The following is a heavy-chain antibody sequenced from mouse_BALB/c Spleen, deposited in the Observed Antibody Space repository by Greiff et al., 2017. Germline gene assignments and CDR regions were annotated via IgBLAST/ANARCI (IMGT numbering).Heavy chain of an antibody. Sequence: EVKLVESGGDLVKPGGSLKLSCAASGFTFSSYGMSWVRQTPDKRLEWVATISSGGSYTYYPDSVKGRFTISRDNAKNTLYLQMSSLKSEDTAMYYCARRLRRLYAMDYWGQGTSVTVSS. CDR2: ISSGGSYT. V-gene: IGHV5-6*02. J-gene: IGHJ4*01. CDR3: ARRLRRLYAMDY. CDR1: GFTFSSYG. D-gene: IGHD2-12*01.